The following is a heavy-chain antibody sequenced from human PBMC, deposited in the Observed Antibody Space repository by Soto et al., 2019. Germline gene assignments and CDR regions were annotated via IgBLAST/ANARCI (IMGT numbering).Heavy chain of an antibody. CDR3: ARGAVRRMVVVGATRFDP. J-gene: IGHJ5*02. D-gene: IGHD2-15*01. V-gene: IGHV4-34*01. CDR1: GGSFSGYY. CDR2: INHGGST. Sequence: QVQLQQWGAGLLKPSETLSLTCAVYGGSFSGYYWSWIRQPPGKGLEWVGEINHGGSTNYNPSLKSRDAISIDTTKNQFSLKLSSVTAADTAVYYWARGAVRRMVVVGATRFDPWGQGTLVTVSS.